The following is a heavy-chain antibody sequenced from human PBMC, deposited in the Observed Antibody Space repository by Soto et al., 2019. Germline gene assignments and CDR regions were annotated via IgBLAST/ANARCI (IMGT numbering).Heavy chain of an antibody. CDR1: GFTFSSYG. Sequence: GGSLRLSFAASGFTFSSYGMHWVRQAPGKGLEWVAVISYDGSNKYYADSVKGRFTISRDNSKNTLCLQLNSLRAEDTAVYYCAKDGSSGFYFDYWGQGTLVTVSS. CDR3: AKDGSSGFYFDY. D-gene: IGHD3-22*01. CDR2: ISYDGSNK. J-gene: IGHJ4*02. V-gene: IGHV3-30*18.